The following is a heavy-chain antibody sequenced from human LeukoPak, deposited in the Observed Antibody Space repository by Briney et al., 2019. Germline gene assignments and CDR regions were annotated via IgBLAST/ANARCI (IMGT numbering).Heavy chain of an antibody. CDR2: INSDGRST. Sequence: PGGSLRLSCAASGFTFSSYWMHWVRQAPGKGLVWVSHINSDGRSTNYADSVKGRFTISRDNAENTLYLQMNSLRAEDTAVYYCARYDDVWTGRIKRAGIDYWGQGTLVTVSS. V-gene: IGHV3-74*01. J-gene: IGHJ4*02. D-gene: IGHD3/OR15-3a*01. CDR3: ARYDDVWTGRIKRAGIDY. CDR1: GFTFSSYW.